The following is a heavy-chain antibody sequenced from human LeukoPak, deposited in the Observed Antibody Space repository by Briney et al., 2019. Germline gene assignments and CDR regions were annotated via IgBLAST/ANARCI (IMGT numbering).Heavy chain of an antibody. Sequence: PGGSLRLSCAASGFTFSSYGMHWVRQAPGKGLEWVAVISYDGSNKYYADSVKGRFTISRDNSKNTLYLQMNSLRAEDTAVYYCARGVAYCGGDCYSPNAFDIWGQGTMVTVSS. CDR3: ARGVAYCGGDCYSPNAFDI. J-gene: IGHJ3*02. CDR2: ISYDGSNK. V-gene: IGHV3-30*19. D-gene: IGHD2-21*02. CDR1: GFTFSSYG.